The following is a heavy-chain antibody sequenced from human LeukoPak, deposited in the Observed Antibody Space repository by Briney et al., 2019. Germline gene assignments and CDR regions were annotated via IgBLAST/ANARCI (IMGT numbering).Heavy chain of an antibody. CDR3: TRWFGSGFFDY. CDR2: IYSDGTT. D-gene: IGHD3-10*01. J-gene: IGHJ4*02. Sequence: GGSLRLSCAAPGFTVSSNYMSWVRQAPGKGLEWVSVIYSDGTTYYADSVKGRFTISRDNSKNTLYLQMSSLRAEDTAVYYCTRWFGSGFFDYWGQGTLVTVSS. V-gene: IGHV3-66*01. CDR1: GFTVSSNY.